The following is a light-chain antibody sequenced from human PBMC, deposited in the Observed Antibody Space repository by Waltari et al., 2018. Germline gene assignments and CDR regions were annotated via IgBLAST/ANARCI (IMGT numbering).Light chain of an antibody. CDR2: WAS. V-gene: IGKV4-1*01. CDR1: QSVLYNSNNRYY. CDR3: QQYYSTPT. Sequence: DIVMTQSPDSLAVSLGGGATINCKSSQSVLYNSNNRYYLAWYQQKPGQPPKLLIFWASTRESGVPDRFSGSGSGTDFTLTISSLQAEDVAVYYCQQYYSTPTFGQGTTVEIK. J-gene: IGKJ1*01.